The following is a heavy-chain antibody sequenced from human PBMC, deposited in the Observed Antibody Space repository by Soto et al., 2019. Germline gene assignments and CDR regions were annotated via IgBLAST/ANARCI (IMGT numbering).Heavy chain of an antibody. Sequence: GASVKASCKVSGYTLTELSMHCVRQAPGKGLEWMGGFDPEDGETIYAQKFQGRVTMTEDTSTDTAYMELSSLRSEDTAVYYCATDPGITGTTGYFDYWGQGTLVTVSS. V-gene: IGHV1-24*01. CDR3: ATDPGITGTTGYFDY. J-gene: IGHJ4*02. CDR1: GYTLTELS. CDR2: FDPEDGET. D-gene: IGHD1-7*01.